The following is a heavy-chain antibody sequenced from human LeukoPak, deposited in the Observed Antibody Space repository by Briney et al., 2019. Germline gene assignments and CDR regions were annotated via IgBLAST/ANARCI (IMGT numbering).Heavy chain of an antibody. Sequence: SETLSLTCTVSDGSISGNYWSWIRQPPGKGREWIGYIYYSGSTNYNPSLKSRVTISVDTSKNQFSLKLSSVTAADTAVYYCAREGRDGYNTSAFDIWGQGTMVTVSS. D-gene: IGHD5-24*01. CDR2: IYYSGST. J-gene: IGHJ3*02. CDR3: AREGRDGYNTSAFDI. CDR1: DGSISGNY. V-gene: IGHV4-59*01.